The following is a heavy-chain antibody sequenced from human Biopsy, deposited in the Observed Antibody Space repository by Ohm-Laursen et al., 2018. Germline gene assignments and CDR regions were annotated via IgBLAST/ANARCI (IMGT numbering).Heavy chain of an antibody. V-gene: IGHV1-2*02. CDR1: GYTFTDYY. Sequence: ASVKVSCKASGYTFTDYYIHWVRQSPGQGLEWMGWVNPNSGAPNSAEKFRGRVTLTRDTSISAVYIELRRLKSDDAAVYFCARDRMTDVFGGPTRTDVFDSWGQGTPVTVSS. D-gene: IGHD3-10*01. CDR2: VNPNSGAP. J-gene: IGHJ4*02. CDR3: ARDRMTDVFGGPTRTDVFDS.